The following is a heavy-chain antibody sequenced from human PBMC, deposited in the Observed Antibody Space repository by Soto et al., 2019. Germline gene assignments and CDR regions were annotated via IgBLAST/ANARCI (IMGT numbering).Heavy chain of an antibody. CDR1: GFTFTSSA. V-gene: IGHV1-58*01. Sequence: SVKVSCKASGFTFTSSAVQWVRQARGQRLEWIGWIVIGSGNTNYAQKFQERVTITRDMSTSTAYMELSSLRSEDTAMYYCAAGRAKRWLHTLFFDYWGQGTLVTVSS. CDR2: IVIGSGNT. CDR3: AAGRAKRWLHTLFFDY. J-gene: IGHJ4*02. D-gene: IGHD5-12*01.